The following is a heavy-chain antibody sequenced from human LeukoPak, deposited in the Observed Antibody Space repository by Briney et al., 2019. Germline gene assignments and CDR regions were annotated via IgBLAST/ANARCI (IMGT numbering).Heavy chain of an antibody. CDR2: ISGSGGST. CDR1: GFTISSYA. D-gene: IGHD3-22*01. CDR3: AKREGDYYYDSSGYGAFDI. Sequence: GGSLRLSCAASGFTISSYAMSWVRQAPGKGLEWVSAISGSGGSTYYADSVKGRFTISRDNSKNTLYLQMNSLRAEDTAVYYCAKREGDYYYDSSGYGAFDIWGQGTMVTVSS. J-gene: IGHJ3*02. V-gene: IGHV3-23*01.